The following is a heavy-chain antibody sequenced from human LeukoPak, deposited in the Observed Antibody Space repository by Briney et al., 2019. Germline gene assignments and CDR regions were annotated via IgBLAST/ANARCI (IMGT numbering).Heavy chain of an antibody. Sequence: SETLSLTCTVSGYSISSIYYWGWIRQPPGKGLEWIGSIYHSGSTYYNPSPKSRVTISADTSKNQFSLKLSSVTAADTAVYFCVRAVVVTATAIQGYFDYWGQGTLVTVSS. CDR1: GYSISSIYY. CDR2: IYHSGST. V-gene: IGHV4-38-2*02. CDR3: VRAVVVTATAIQGYFDY. J-gene: IGHJ4*02. D-gene: IGHD2-21*02.